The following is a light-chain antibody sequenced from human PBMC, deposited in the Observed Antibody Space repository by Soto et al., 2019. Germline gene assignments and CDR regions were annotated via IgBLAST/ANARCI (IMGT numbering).Light chain of an antibody. Sequence: QSVLTQPPSASGTPGQRVTISCSGRSSNIGSNYVYWYQQLPGTAPKLLIYSNNQRPSGVPDRFSGSKSGTSASLAISGLRSEDEADYYCAAGDDSLSGHVFGTGTKLTVL. CDR3: AAGDDSLSGHV. CDR2: SNN. V-gene: IGLV1-47*02. CDR1: SSNIGSNY. J-gene: IGLJ1*01.